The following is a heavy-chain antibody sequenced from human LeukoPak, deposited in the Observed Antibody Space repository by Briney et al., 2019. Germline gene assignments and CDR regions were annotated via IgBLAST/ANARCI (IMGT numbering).Heavy chain of an antibody. Sequence: SETLSLTCTVSGGSISSYYWSWIRQPAGKGLEWIGHIYTSGSTNYNPSLKSRVTMSVDTSKNQFSLKLSSVTAADTAVYYCARDKGSRSTDSRWFDPWGQGTLVTVSS. J-gene: IGHJ5*02. D-gene: IGHD2-15*01. CDR1: GGSISSYY. CDR3: ARDKGSRSTDSRWFDP. V-gene: IGHV4-4*07. CDR2: IYTSGST.